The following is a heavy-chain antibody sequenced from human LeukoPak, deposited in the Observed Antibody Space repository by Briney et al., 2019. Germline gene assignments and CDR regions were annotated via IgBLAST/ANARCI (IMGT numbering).Heavy chain of an antibody. D-gene: IGHD3-16*01. V-gene: IGHV3-21*01. CDR2: ISSSSSYI. Sequence: GGSLRLSCAASGFTVSSNYMSWVRQAPGKGLEWVSPISSSSSYIYYADSVKGRFTISRDNAKNSLYLQMNSLRAEDTAVYYCARLGAAYIDYWGQGTLVTVSS. J-gene: IGHJ4*02. CDR1: GFTVSSNY. CDR3: ARLGAAYIDY.